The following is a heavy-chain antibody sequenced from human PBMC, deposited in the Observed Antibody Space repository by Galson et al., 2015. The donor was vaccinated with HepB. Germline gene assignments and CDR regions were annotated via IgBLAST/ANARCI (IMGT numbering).Heavy chain of an antibody. V-gene: IGHV3-30*18. J-gene: IGHJ4*02. D-gene: IGHD3-16*01. CDR1: RFSFSNYA. CDR3: AKVAILGATPHYFDY. Sequence: SLRLAGASSRFSFSNYAIHWVQQAPGKGLASMAVTSYAGSLRYYCDSVKGRFTVSRDSYSNTVFLLMTSLRVDDTAVYYCAKVAILGATPHYFDYLGQGTLVTVSS. CDR2: TSYAGSLR.